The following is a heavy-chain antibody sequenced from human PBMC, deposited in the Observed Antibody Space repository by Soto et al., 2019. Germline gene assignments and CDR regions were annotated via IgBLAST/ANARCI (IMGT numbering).Heavy chain of an antibody. D-gene: IGHD6-19*01. J-gene: IGHJ4*02. CDR1: GFTFSGFG. Sequence: QVQLVESGGGVVQPGRSLRLSCAASGFTFSGFGMHWVRQAPGKGLEWVSLIWYDGSKEYYADSVKGRFTISRDNSKNMVNLQMNNLRAEDTAVYYCARDWLGRSFDYWGQGTLVTVSS. V-gene: IGHV3-33*01. CDR2: IWYDGSKE. CDR3: ARDWLGRSFDY.